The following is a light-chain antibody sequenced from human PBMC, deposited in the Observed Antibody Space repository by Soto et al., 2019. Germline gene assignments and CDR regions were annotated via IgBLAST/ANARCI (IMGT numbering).Light chain of an antibody. Sequence: DIQLTQSPSFLSASVGDRVTITCRASQDISSSLAWYKQKPGKAPKILMYAASSLESWVPSSFSGSGSGTEVTLTISSLQPDDFATYYCQQVNSFPPFTFGGGTTVEIK. CDR1: QDISSS. CDR3: QQVNSFPPFT. J-gene: IGKJ4*02. V-gene: IGKV1-9*01. CDR2: AAS.